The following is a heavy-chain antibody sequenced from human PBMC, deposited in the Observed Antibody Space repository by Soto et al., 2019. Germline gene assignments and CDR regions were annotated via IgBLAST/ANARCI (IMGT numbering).Heavy chain of an antibody. Sequence: LVESGGGLVQPGGSLRLSCVASGIAFNNYAMIWVRQAPGKGLELVSVTSSFDDNIHYAESVKGGFTISRDNAKNSLYLQMNSLGDEDTAEYYCAVYKQRHDFDYWGRGTLVTVSS. J-gene: IGHJ4*02. D-gene: IGHD1-1*01. CDR2: TSSFDDNI. V-gene: IGHV3-48*02. CDR3: AVYKQRHDFDY. CDR1: GIAFNNYA.